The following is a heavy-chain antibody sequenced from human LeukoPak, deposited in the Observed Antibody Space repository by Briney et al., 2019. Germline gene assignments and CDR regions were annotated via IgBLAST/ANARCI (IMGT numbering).Heavy chain of an antibody. CDR3: ARDRYNWNHVGPVRDAFDI. D-gene: IGHD1-14*01. CDR1: GGSFSGYY. CDR2: INHSGST. V-gene: IGHV4-34*01. Sequence: SETLSLTCAVYGGSFSGYYWSWIRQPPGKGLEWIGEINHSGSTNYNPSLKSRVTISVDTSKNQFSLKLSSVTAADTAVYYCARDRYNWNHVGPVRDAFDIWGQGTMVTVSS. J-gene: IGHJ3*02.